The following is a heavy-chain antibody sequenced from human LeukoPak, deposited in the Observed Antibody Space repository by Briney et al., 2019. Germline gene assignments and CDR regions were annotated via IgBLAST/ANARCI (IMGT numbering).Heavy chain of an antibody. V-gene: IGHV3-48*02. D-gene: IGHD3-9*01. J-gene: IGHJ4*02. CDR3: ARDNDWAFDY. Sequence: GGSPRLSCAASGFPFSSYVMSWVRQAPGKGLEWVSYINHNGETIYYPDFVKGRFTISRDNAKNSLYLQMNSLRDEDTAVYYCARDNDWAFDYWGQGTLVTVSS. CDR1: GFPFSSYV. CDR2: INHNGETI.